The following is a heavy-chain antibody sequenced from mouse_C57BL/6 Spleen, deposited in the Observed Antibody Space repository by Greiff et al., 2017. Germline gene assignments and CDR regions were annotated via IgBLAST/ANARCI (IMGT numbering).Heavy chain of an antibody. D-gene: IGHD1-1*01. CDR3: ARYHYGSSSWFAY. CDR2: IDPSDSYT. Sequence: QVQLQQSGAELVMPGASVKLSCKASGYTFTSYWMHWVKQRPGQGLEWIGEIDPSDSYTNYNQKFKGKSTLTVDKSSSTAYMQLSSLTSEDSAVYYCARYHYGSSSWFAYWGQGTLVTVSA. V-gene: IGHV1-69*01. J-gene: IGHJ3*01. CDR1: GYTFTSYW.